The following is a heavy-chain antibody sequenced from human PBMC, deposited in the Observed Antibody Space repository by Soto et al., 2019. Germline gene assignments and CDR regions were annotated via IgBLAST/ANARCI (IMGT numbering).Heavy chain of an antibody. D-gene: IGHD6-19*01. CDR1: GFIFRGHT. CDR2: IDQTGAYT. Sequence: LRLSCAASGFIFRGHTMSWVRQAPGTGLEWVSSIDQTGAYTNYAESVKGRFTISRDNSRNTLDLQMNSLRAADTALYYCAKGRGSGWAWYFDNWGQGTLVTVSS. CDR3: AKGRGSGWAWYFDN. V-gene: IGHV3-23*05. J-gene: IGHJ4*02.